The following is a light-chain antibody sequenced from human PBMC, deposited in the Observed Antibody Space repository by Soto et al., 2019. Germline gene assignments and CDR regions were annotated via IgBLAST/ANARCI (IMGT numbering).Light chain of an antibody. CDR2: DAS. Sequence: DIQMTQSPSTLSASVGDRVTITCRASQNIITWLAWYQQKLGKAPKLLIYDASSLESGVPSRFSGSGSGTEFSLTINSLQPDDFATYYCQQYNSYPYTFGQGTKLEIK. CDR3: QQYNSYPYT. CDR1: QNIITW. J-gene: IGKJ2*01. V-gene: IGKV1-5*01.